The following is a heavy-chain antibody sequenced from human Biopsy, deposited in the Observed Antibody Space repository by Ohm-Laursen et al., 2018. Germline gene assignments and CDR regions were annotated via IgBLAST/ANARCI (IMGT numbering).Heavy chain of an antibody. V-gene: IGHV4-39*01. D-gene: IGHD3-16*01. CDR1: GDSISSSNFY. CDR3: VRHALRLGPKKNWFDT. Sequence: GTLSLTCTVSGDSISSSNFYWTWIRQPPGKGLEWIGSMHNSGSTYYNPSLKSRVTISIDASKNQFSLKLTSVTAADTTVYYCVRHALRLGPKKNWFDTWGQGTLVTVSS. J-gene: IGHJ5*02. CDR2: MHNSGST.